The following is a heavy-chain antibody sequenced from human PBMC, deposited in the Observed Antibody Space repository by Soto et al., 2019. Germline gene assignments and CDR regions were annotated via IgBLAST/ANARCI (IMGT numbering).Heavy chain of an antibody. CDR1: GGSISSVDYY. CDR3: ARVKRGAVAGTRLYFDY. V-gene: IGHV4-30-4*01. Sequence: SETLSLTCTVSGGSISSVDYYRSWIRQPPGKGLEWIGYIYYSGSTYYNPSLKSRVTISVDTSKNQFSLKLSSVTAADTAVYYCARVKRGAVAGTRLYFDYWGQGTLVTVSS. J-gene: IGHJ4*02. CDR2: IYYSGST. D-gene: IGHD6-19*01.